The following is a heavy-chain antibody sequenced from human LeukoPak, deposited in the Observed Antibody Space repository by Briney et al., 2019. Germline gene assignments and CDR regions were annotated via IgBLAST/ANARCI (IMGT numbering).Heavy chain of an antibody. Sequence: PGGSLRLSCAASGFTFSSYSMNWVRQAPGKGLEWVSSISSSSSYIYYADSVKGRFTISRDNSKNTLYLQMNSLRAEDTAVYYCAKDRSLGRGWYQRGDWYFDLWGRGTLVTVSS. CDR3: AKDRSLGRGWYQRGDWYFDL. V-gene: IGHV3-21*04. CDR2: ISSSSSYI. J-gene: IGHJ2*01. CDR1: GFTFSSYS. D-gene: IGHD6-19*01.